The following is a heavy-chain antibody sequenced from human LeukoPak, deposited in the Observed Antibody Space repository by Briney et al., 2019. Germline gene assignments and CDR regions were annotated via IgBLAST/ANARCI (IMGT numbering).Heavy chain of an antibody. V-gene: IGHV3-11*06. J-gene: IGHJ4*02. Sequence: GGSLRLSCAASGFTFSDYYMGWVRQAPGKGLEWVSYISGSSSHSNYADSVKGRFTISRDNAKNSLFLQMSSLRADDTAIYYCARVNPISSCFYAYWGQGTLVTVSS. CDR1: GFTFSDYY. CDR3: ARVNPISSCFYAY. CDR2: ISGSSSHS. D-gene: IGHD3-22*01.